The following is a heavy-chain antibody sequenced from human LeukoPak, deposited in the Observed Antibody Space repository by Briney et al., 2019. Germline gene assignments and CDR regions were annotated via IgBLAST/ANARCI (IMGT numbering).Heavy chain of an antibody. CDR1: GYTFTDYY. D-gene: IGHD3-22*01. V-gene: IGHV1-2*01. Sequence: ASVKVSCKASGYTFTDYYMHWVRQAPGQGLEWMGGINPNSGGTNYAQKFQGRVTTTRDTSISTAYMELSRLRADDTAVYYCARGWTYDTSGYYSSPFDYWGQGTLVTVSS. CDR3: ARGWTYDTSGYYSSPFDY. CDR2: INPNSGGT. J-gene: IGHJ4*02.